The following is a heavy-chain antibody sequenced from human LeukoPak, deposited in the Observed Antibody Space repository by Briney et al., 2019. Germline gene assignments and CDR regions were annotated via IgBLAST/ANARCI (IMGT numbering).Heavy chain of an antibody. CDR1: GGSISSGSYY. CDR3: ARIGYGSGSPTNL. Sequence: SQTLSLICTVSGGSISSGSYYWSWIRQPDGKGLEWIGRSYIRGSTDYNPSLKSRVTISVDTSKNQFSLKLNPVTAADTAVYYCARIGYGSGSPTNLWGQGTLVTVSS. CDR2: SYIRGST. J-gene: IGHJ4*02. V-gene: IGHV4-61*02. D-gene: IGHD3-10*01.